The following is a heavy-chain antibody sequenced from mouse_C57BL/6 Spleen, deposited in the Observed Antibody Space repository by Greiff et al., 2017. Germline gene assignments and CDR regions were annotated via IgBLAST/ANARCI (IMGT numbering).Heavy chain of an antibody. V-gene: IGHV5-6*01. Sequence: EVQLVESGGDLVKPGGSLKLSCAASGFTFSSYGMSWVRQTPDKRLEWVATISSGGSYTYYPDSVKGRFTISRDKAKNTLYLQMSSLKSEDTAMYYCASDYDGSPCWFAYWGQGTLVTVSA. CDR2: ISSGGSYT. CDR3: ASDYDGSPCWFAY. CDR1: GFTFSSYG. J-gene: IGHJ3*01. D-gene: IGHD1-1*01.